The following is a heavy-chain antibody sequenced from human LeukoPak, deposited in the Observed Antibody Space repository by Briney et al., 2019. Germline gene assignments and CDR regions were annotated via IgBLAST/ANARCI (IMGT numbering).Heavy chain of an antibody. V-gene: IGHV3-30*18. D-gene: IGHD1-1*01. CDR3: AKDPSIWWNADPPAFDI. CDR2: ISYDGSNK. CDR1: GFTFSSYG. J-gene: IGHJ3*02. Sequence: GGSLRLSCAASGFTFSSYGMHWVRQAPGKGLEWVAVISYDGSNKYYADSVKGRFTISRDNSKNTLYLQMNSLRAEDTAVYYCAKDPSIWWNADPPAFDIWGQGTMVTVSS.